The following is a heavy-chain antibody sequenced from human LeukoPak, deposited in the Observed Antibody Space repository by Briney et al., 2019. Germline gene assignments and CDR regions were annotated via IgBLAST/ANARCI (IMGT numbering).Heavy chain of an antibody. CDR3: ARTYYYGSGSYYTPYFDY. J-gene: IGHJ4*02. CDR1: GGSFSGYY. Sequence: SETLSLTCAVYGGSFSGYYWSWIRQPPGKGLEWIGEINHSGSTNYNPSLKSRVTISVDRSKNQFSLKLSSVTAADTAVYYCARTYYYGSGSYYTPYFDYWGQGTLVTVSS. CDR2: INHSGST. V-gene: IGHV4-34*01. D-gene: IGHD3-10*01.